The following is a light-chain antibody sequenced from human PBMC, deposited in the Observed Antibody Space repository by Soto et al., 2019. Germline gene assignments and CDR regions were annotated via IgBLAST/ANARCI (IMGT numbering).Light chain of an antibody. V-gene: IGKV1-12*01. J-gene: IGKJ1*01. CDR2: GAT. CDR3: QQYNNWPKM. Sequence: IQMTQSPSTVSASVGDRVTITCRASQDVRNWIAWYQQRPGKAPKYLIHGATTLESGVPSRFSGSGSGTDFTLTISSLQSEDFAVYYCQQYNNWPKMFGQGTKVEIK. CDR1: QDVRNW.